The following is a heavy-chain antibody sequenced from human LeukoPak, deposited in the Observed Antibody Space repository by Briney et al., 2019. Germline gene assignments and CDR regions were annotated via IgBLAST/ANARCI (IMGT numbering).Heavy chain of an antibody. V-gene: IGHV3-23*01. CDR1: GFTFSSYA. Sequence: GGSLRLSCAASGFTFSSYAMSWVRQAPGKGLEWVSAISGSGGSSYYADSVKGRFTISRDNSKNTLYLQMNSLRAEDTAVYYCAKAGGGLEYYFDYWGQGTLVTVSS. D-gene: IGHD3-3*01. CDR2: ISGSGGSS. J-gene: IGHJ4*02. CDR3: AKAGGGLEYYFDY.